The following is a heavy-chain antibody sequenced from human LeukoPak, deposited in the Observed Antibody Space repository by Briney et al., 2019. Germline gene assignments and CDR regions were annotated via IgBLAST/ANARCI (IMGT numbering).Heavy chain of an antibody. D-gene: IGHD2-2*01. CDR3: ARDHNPEYCSSTSCYGAFDI. Sequence: ASVKVSCKASGYTFTSYAMHWVRQAPGQRLEWMGWINAGNGNTKYSQKFQGRVTITRDTSASTAYMELSSLRSEDTAVYYCARDHNPEYCSSTSCYGAFDIWGQGTMVTVSS. CDR1: GYTFTSYA. J-gene: IGHJ3*02. V-gene: IGHV1-3*01. CDR2: INAGNGNT.